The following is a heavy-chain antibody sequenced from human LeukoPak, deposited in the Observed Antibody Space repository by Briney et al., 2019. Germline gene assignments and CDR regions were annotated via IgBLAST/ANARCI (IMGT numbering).Heavy chain of an antibody. Sequence: KPSETLSLTCAVSGYSISSGYYWGWIRQPPGKGLEWIGSIYHSGNTYYNPSLKSRVTVSVDTSKNQFSLKLSSVTAADTAVYYCGRQVSWSISGGNWFDPWGQGTLVTVSS. CDR2: IYHSGNT. CDR3: GRQVSWSISGGNWFDP. CDR1: GYSISSGYY. V-gene: IGHV4-38-2*01. D-gene: IGHD3-3*01. J-gene: IGHJ5*02.